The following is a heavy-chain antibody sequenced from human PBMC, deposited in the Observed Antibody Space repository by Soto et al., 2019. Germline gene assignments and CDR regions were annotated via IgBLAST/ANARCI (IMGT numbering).Heavy chain of an antibody. V-gene: IGHV1-18*01. D-gene: IGHD3-3*02. CDR2: ISAYNGNT. CDR1: GYTFTGFD. Sequence: QVQLVQSGAEVKKPGASVKVSCKTSGYTFTGFDISWVRQAPGQGLEWMGWISAYNGNTNYAQKLQGIVTMTTDTSTNTAYRVLRSLRSDDTAVYYCARAVSHFYSCYHMDVGGEGTTRTVSS. J-gene: IGHJ6*03. CDR3: ARAVSHFYSCYHMDV.